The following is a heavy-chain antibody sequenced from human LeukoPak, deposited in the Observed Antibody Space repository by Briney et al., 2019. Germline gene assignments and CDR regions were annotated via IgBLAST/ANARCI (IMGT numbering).Heavy chain of an antibody. CDR2: ISAYNGNT. J-gene: IGHJ4*02. V-gene: IGHV1-18*01. CDR3: ATTIGARLMYFDY. CDR1: GYTFTSYG. Sequence: ASVKVSCKASGYTFTSYGISWVRQAPGQGLEWMVWISAYNGNTNYAQKLQGRVTMTTDTSTSTTYMEVRSLRSDDTVVYYCATTIGARLMYFDYWGQGTLVTVSS. D-gene: IGHD6-6*01.